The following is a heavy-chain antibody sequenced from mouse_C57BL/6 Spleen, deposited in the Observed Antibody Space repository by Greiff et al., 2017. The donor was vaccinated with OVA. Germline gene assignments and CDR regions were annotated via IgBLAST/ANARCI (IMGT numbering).Heavy chain of an antibody. CDR3: TRVTTVVAKYFDY. J-gene: IGHJ2*01. CDR2: ISSGGDYI. D-gene: IGHD1-1*01. Sequence: EVMLVESGEGLVKPGGSLKLSCAASGFTFSSYAMSWVRQTPEKRLEWVAYISSGGDYIYYADTVKGRFTISRDNARNTLYLQMSSLKSEDTAMYYCTRVTTVVAKYFDYWGQGTTLTVSS. CDR1: GFTFSSYA. V-gene: IGHV5-9-1*02.